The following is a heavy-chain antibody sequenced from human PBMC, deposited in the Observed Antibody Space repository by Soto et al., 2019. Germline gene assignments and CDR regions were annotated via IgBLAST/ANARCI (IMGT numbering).Heavy chain of an antibody. V-gene: IGHV3-30*18. CDR1: GCTFISYG. Sequence: GGSLRLSCAASGCTFISYGMHWVRQAPGKGLEWVAVISYDGTNNYYTESVKGRFTISRDNPKNTLFLQMNSLRAEDTAVYFCAKGDCSGGSCYFSAFDIWGQGTMVTVSS. CDR2: ISYDGTNN. D-gene: IGHD2-15*01. CDR3: AKGDCSGGSCYFSAFDI. J-gene: IGHJ3*02.